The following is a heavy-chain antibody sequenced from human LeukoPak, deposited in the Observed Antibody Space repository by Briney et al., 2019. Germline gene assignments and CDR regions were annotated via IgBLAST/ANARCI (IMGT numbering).Heavy chain of an antibody. V-gene: IGHV3-7*05. CDR3: ASLGYCSVSSCFYGMDV. CDR1: GFAFSSYW. J-gene: IGHJ6*02. D-gene: IGHD2-15*01. Sequence: PGGSLRLSCTASGFAFSSYWMSWVRQAPGKGLEWVANIKEDGSEKYYVDSVKGRFTISRDNAKNSLYLQMNSLRAEDTAVYYCASLGYCSVSSCFYGMDVWGQGTTVTVSS. CDR2: IKEDGSEK.